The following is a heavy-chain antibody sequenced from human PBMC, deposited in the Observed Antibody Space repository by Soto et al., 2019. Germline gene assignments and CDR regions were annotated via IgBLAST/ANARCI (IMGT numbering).Heavy chain of an antibody. J-gene: IGHJ4*02. CDR3: ARATYSSSYYFDS. V-gene: IGHV3-48*03. D-gene: IGHD6-6*01. Sequence: GGSLRLSCAASGFTFSSFEMNWVRQSPGKGLEWVSKIGSSGSTIWYADSVKGRFTISRDNAKNSLYLQMNSLRGEDTAVYYCARATYSSSYYFDSWGQGTLVTVSS. CDR1: GFTFSSFE. CDR2: IGSSGSTI.